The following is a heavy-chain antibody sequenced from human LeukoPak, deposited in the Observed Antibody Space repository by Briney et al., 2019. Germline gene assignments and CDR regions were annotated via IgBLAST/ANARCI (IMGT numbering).Heavy chain of an antibody. CDR2: FDPEDGET. CDR1: GYTLTELS. J-gene: IGHJ4*02. V-gene: IGHV1-24*01. D-gene: IGHD6-19*01. Sequence: ASVKVSFKVSGYTLTELSMHWVRQAPGKGLEWMGGFDPEDGETIYAQKFQGRVTMTEDTSTDTAYMELSSLRSEDTAVYYCATARARSVAVAGYYFDYWGQGTLVTVSS. CDR3: ATARARSVAVAGYYFDY.